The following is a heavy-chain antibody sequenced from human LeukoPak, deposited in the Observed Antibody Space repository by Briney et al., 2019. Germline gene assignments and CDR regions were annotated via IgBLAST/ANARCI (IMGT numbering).Heavy chain of an antibody. CDR2: ISGSGGST. CDR3: AKHWVQWLFYFDY. D-gene: IGHD6-19*01. J-gene: IGHJ4*02. CDR1: GFTFSSYA. Sequence: GGSLRLSCAASGFTFSSYAMSWVRQAPGQGLEWVSAISGSGGSTYYADSVKGRFTISRDNSKNTLYLQLNSLRAEDTAVYYCAKHWVQWLFYFDYWGQGTLATVSS. V-gene: IGHV3-23*01.